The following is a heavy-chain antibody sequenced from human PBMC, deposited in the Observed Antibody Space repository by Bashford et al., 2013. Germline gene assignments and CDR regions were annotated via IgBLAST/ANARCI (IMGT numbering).Heavy chain of an antibody. CDR3: ARDQWNGDFSLDY. D-gene: IGHD4-17*01. CDR1: GFTFSSYY. V-gene: IGHV3-7*01. Sequence: GGSLRLSCAASGFTFSSYYMSWARQAPGKGLEWVANINQNGGEKNYVDSVKGRFTISRDNSKNTLFLQVHSLRAEDTAVYYCARDQWNGDFSLDYWGQGTLVTVSS. J-gene: IGHJ4*02. CDR2: INQNGGEK.